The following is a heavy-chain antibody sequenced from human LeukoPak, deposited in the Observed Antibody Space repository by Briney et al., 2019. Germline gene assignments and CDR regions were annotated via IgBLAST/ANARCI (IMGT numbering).Heavy chain of an antibody. CDR3: ARVGLRYCSSTSCTGGMDV. CDR1: GFTFSSYA. V-gene: IGHV3-23*01. J-gene: IGHJ6*04. CDR2: ISGSGGST. D-gene: IGHD2-2*01. Sequence: GGSLRLSCAASGFTFSSYAMSWVRQAPGKGLEWVSAISGSGGSTYYADSVKGRFTISRDNSKNTLYLQMNSLRAEDTAVYYCARVGLRYCSSTSCTGGMDVWGKGTTVTVSS.